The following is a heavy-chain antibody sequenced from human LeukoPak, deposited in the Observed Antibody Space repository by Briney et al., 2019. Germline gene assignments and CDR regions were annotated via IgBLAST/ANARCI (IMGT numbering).Heavy chain of an antibody. CDR2: ISREGHTT. D-gene: IGHD3-10*01. CDR1: GFTFVDNA. V-gene: IGHV3-43*01. CDR3: TRDTDVGSPTNYFDH. Sequence: PGGSLRLSCAASGFTFVDNAMNWVRQAPGKGLQWVSLISREGHTTYSAASLGGRFTISRNNNKNSLLLEMMSLPTDDTAFYYCTRDTDVGSPTNYFDHWGQGTLVSVSS. J-gene: IGHJ4*02.